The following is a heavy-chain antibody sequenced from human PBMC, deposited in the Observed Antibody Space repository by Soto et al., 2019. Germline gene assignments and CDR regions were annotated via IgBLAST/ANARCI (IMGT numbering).Heavy chain of an antibody. CDR3: ATGPWGDGDYAVSDYYYGMDV. V-gene: IGHV1-69*12. Sequence: QVQLVQSGAEVKKPGSAMKVSCKDSEGTFSSYAISWVRQAPGQGLEWMGGIIPIFGTANYAQKFQGRVTITADESTSTAYMELSSLRSEDTAVYYCATGPWGDGDYAVSDYYYGMDVWGQGTTVTVSS. CDR2: IIPIFGTA. D-gene: IGHD4-17*01. CDR1: EGTFSSYA. J-gene: IGHJ6*02.